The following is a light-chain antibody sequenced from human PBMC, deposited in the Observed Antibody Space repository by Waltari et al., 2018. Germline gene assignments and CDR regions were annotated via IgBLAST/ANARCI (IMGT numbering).Light chain of an antibody. Sequence: EIVLTQSPGTLSLSPGERFTLSCRASQSVNGRLVWYQQKPGQAPRLLIYGTSSRATGIPDRFSGSGSGTDFSLTISRLEPEDFAVYYCQQHGSLPATFGQGTKVEVK. CDR3: QQHGSLPAT. J-gene: IGKJ1*01. CDR2: GTS. V-gene: IGKV3-20*01. CDR1: QSVNGR.